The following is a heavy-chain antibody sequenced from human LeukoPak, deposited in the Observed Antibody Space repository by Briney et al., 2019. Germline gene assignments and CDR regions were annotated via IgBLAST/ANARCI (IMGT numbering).Heavy chain of an antibody. CDR1: GGSISSGSYY. D-gene: IGHD1-26*01. CDR2: IYTSGST. V-gene: IGHV4-61*02. J-gene: IGHJ5*02. CDR3: ARHDGVVGAASGEFDP. Sequence: SQTLSLTCTVSGGSISSGSYYWSWIRQPAGKGLEWIGRIYTSGSTNYNPSLKSRVTISVDTSKNQFSLKLSSVTAADTAVYYCARHDGVVGAASGEFDPWGQGTLVTVSS.